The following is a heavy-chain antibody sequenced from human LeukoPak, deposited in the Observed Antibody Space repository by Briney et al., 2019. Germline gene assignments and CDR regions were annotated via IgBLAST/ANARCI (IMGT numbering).Heavy chain of an antibody. Sequence: TWETLSLTCAVYGGSFSGYYWSWIRQPPGKGLAWIGEINHSGSTNYKPSRKGRVTISVDTYKNQFSLKLSSVTAADTAVYYCARDNGIAAAGDFQHWGQGTLVTVSS. D-gene: IGHD6-13*01. J-gene: IGHJ1*01. CDR1: GGSFSGYY. CDR2: INHSGST. V-gene: IGHV4-34*01. CDR3: ARDNGIAAAGDFQH.